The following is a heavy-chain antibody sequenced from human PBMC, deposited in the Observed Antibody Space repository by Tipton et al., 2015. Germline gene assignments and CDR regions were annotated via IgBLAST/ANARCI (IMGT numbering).Heavy chain of an antibody. CDR3: ARDVSGGYFDI. J-gene: IGHJ3*02. V-gene: IGHV3-7*01. CDR1: GFTFSTYW. Sequence: SLRLSCAASGFTFSTYWMSWVRQTPGKGLEWVGQIKNDGSNKYYLDSMEGRFTISRDNAKNSLFLQMNTLRAEDTAVYYCARDVSGGYFDIWGQGTTVTVSP. CDR2: IKNDGSNK. D-gene: IGHD5-18*01.